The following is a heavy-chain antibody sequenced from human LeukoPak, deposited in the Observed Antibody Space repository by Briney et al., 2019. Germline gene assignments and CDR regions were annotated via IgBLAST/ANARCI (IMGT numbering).Heavy chain of an antibody. CDR1: GYTFTSYG. CDR3: SEEDQRTFAFDI. Sequence: ASVKVSCKASGYTFTSYGISWVRQAPGQGLEWMGWISAYNGNTNYAQKLQGRGTMTTDTTTSTTHMELRNLRSDDAAAEYCSEEDQRTFAFDIWGQGTMVTVSS. CDR2: ISAYNGNT. V-gene: IGHV1-18*01. J-gene: IGHJ3*02. D-gene: IGHD2/OR15-2a*01.